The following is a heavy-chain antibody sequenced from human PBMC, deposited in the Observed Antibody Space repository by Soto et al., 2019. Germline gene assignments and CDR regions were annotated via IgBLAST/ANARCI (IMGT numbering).Heavy chain of an antibody. V-gene: IGHV1-69*01. D-gene: IGHD2-8*01. Sequence: QVQLVQYGAEVKKPGSSVKVSCKASGGTFSSYAISWVRQAPEQGLEWMGGIIPIFGTANYAQKFQGRVTITADESTSTAYMELSSLGSEVTAVYYCASGVFCGSGWYYYYGMDVWGQGTTVTVSS. CDR3: ASGVFCGSGWYYYYGMDV. CDR1: GGTFSSYA. J-gene: IGHJ6*02. CDR2: IIPIFGTA.